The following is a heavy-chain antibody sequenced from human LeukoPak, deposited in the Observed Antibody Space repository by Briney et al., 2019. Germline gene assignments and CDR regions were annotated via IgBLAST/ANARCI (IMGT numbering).Heavy chain of an antibody. CDR3: AKDVYSSSWYGGDY. V-gene: IGHV3-23*01. Sequence: PGGSLRLSCAASRFTFSSYAMSWVRQAPGKGLEWVSAISGSGGSTYYADSVKGRFTISRDNSKNTLYLQMNSLRAEDTAVYYCAKDVYSSSWYGGDYWGQGTLVTVSS. J-gene: IGHJ4*02. CDR1: RFTFSSYA. D-gene: IGHD6-13*01. CDR2: ISGSGGST.